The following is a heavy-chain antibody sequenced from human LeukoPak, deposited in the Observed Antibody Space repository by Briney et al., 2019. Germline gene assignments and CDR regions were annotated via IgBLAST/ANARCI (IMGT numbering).Heavy chain of an antibody. J-gene: IGHJ4*02. V-gene: IGHV1-2*02. CDR2: INPNNGGT. CDR3: ARPPRRIAAAGTESRYFDY. CDR1: GYTFTGYY. Sequence: ASVKVSCKASGYTFTGYYIHWARQAPGQGIEWMGWINPNNGGTNSAQKFQGRVTMTRDTSISTAYIELSRLRCDDTAASSFARPPRRIAAAGTESRYFDYWGQGTLVTVSS. D-gene: IGHD6-13*01.